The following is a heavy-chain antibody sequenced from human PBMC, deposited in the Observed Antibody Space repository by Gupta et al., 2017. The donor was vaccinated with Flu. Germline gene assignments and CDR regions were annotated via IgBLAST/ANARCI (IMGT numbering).Heavy chain of an antibody. V-gene: IGHV4-61*02. CDR2: IYTSGST. CDR3: AREGTASNY. CDR1: GGSISSGSYY. D-gene: IGHD1-1*01. J-gene: IGHJ4*02. Sequence: QVQLQESCPGLVKPSQTLSLTCTVSGGSISSGSYYWRWIRQAAGKGLEWIGRIYTSGSTNYNPSLKSRVTISVDTSKNQFSLKLSSVTAADTAVYYCAREGTASNYWGQGTLVTVSS.